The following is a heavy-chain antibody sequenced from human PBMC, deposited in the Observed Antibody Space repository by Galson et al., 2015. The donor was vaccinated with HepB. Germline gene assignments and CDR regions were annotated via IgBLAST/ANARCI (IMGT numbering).Heavy chain of an antibody. J-gene: IGHJ4*02. V-gene: IGHV3-30*02. CDR1: GFTFSSYG. CDR3: AKWLGGYENGPLFDY. CDR2: IRYDGSNK. Sequence: SLRLSCAASGFTFSSYGMHWVRQAPGKGLEWVAFIRYDGSNKYYADSVKGRFTISRDNSKNTLYLQMNSLRAEDTAVYYCAKWLGGYENGPLFDYWGQGTLVTVSS. D-gene: IGHD5-12*01.